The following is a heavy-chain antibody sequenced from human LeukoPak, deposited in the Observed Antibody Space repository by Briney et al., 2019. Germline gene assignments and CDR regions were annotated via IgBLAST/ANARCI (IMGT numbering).Heavy chain of an antibody. CDR3: ATDWTLRGVPTFFDP. CDR2: QSGSGHNT. V-gene: IGHV3-23*01. J-gene: IGHJ5*02. D-gene: IGHD3-10*01. Sequence: GGSLRLSCEASGFTIENHVMTWVRQAPGKGPEWVASQSGSGHNTYYSESVRGRFAISRDNSKNTVFLQVNSLRVEDTAIYYCATDWTLRGVPTFFDPWGQGTVVSVSS. CDR1: GFTIENHV.